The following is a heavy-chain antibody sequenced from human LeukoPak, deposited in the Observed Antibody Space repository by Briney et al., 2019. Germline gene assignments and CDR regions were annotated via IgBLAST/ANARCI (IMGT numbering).Heavy chain of an antibody. V-gene: IGHV3-23*01. D-gene: IGHD3-10*01. CDR2: ISGSNGTT. Sequence: GGSLRLSCAASGFSFSTYAMSWVRQAPGKGLEWVSAISGSNGTTYYADSVKGRFTISRDNSKNTLYLQMNSLRAEDTAVYYCAKGKFNYYGSGSYGLDYWGQGTLVTVSS. CDR1: GFSFSTYA. CDR3: AKGKFNYYGSGSYGLDY. J-gene: IGHJ4*02.